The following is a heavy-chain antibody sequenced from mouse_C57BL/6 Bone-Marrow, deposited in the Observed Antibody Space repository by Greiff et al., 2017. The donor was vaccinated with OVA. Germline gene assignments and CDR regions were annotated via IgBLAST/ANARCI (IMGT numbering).Heavy chain of an antibody. Sequence: QVQLKQSGPELVKPGASVKISCKASGYAFSSSWMNWVKQRPGKGLEWIGRIYPGDGDTNYNGKFKGKATLTAVTSASTAYMELSSLTNEDSAVYYSTRDGNGWYFDVWGTGTTVTVSS. CDR3: TRDGNGWYFDV. J-gene: IGHJ1*03. CDR2: IYPGDGDT. V-gene: IGHV1-82*01. D-gene: IGHD2-1*01. CDR1: GYAFSSSW.